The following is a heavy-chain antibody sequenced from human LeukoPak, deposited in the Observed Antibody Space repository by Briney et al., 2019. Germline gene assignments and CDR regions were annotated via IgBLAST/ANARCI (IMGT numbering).Heavy chain of an antibody. CDR1: GFTFSSYA. D-gene: IGHD2-2*01. CDR2: ISGSGGST. J-gene: IGHJ4*02. Sequence: PGGSLRLSCAASGFTFSSYAMSWVRQAPGKGLEWVSAISGSGGSTYYADSVKGRFTISRDNSKNTLYLQMNSLRAEDTAVYYCAKDLSQNIVVVPAAKDYWGQGTLVTVSS. V-gene: IGHV3-23*01. CDR3: AKDLSQNIVVVPAAKDY.